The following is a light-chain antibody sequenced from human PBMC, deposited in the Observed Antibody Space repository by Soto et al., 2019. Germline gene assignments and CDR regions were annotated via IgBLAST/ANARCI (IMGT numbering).Light chain of an antibody. CDR2: DAS. J-gene: IGKJ4*01. CDR1: QTVSNF. CDR3: QQRADWPLT. Sequence: EIVLTQSPATLSLSPGERATLSCRASQTVSNFLAWYQQKPGQAPRLLVYDASNRATRIPARFSGSGSGTDFTLSISSLQADDSAVYDWQQRADWPLTFGGGTKVEIK. V-gene: IGKV3-11*01.